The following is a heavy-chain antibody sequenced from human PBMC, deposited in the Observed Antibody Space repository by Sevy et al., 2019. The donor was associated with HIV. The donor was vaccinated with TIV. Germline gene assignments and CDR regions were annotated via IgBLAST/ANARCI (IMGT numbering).Heavy chain of an antibody. CDR1: GFTFGTYG. CDR2: IWYDGNNK. CDR3: ARGSLYSSGWSESLDY. J-gene: IGHJ4*02. Sequence: GGSLRRSCVASGFTFGTYGMDWVRQAPGKGLEWVAVIWYDGNNKYYGDSVKGRFTISRANSKNTLYLQMNSLRAEDTAVYYCARGSLYSSGWSESLDYWGQGTLVTVSS. D-gene: IGHD6-19*01. V-gene: IGHV3-33*01.